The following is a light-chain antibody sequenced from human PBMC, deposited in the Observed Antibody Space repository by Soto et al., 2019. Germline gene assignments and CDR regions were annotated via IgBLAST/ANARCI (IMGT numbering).Light chain of an antibody. J-gene: IGLJ2*01. V-gene: IGLV1-44*01. CDR3: AAWDDSLNGVV. CDR2: SIT. CDR1: GSNIGSDT. Sequence: QSVLTQQPSASGTPGKRVNISCSGSGSNIGSDTVNWYQQLPGTAPKLLIYSITQRPSVVPDRFSGSKSGTSASLAISGLQSDDEADYYCAAWDDSLNGVVFGGGTKVTVL.